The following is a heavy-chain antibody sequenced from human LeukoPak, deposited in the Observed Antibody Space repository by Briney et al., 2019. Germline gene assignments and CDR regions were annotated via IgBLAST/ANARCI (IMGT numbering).Heavy chain of an antibody. Sequence: WGSLRLSCAASGFTFSSYAMSWVRQAPGKGLEWVSAISGSGGSTYYADSVKGRFTISRDNSKNTLYLQMNNLRAEDTAVYYCAKGISSISTSLDYWGQGTLVTVSS. J-gene: IGHJ4*02. CDR1: GFTFSSYA. CDR2: ISGSGGST. V-gene: IGHV3-23*01. D-gene: IGHD6-6*01. CDR3: AKGISSISTSLDY.